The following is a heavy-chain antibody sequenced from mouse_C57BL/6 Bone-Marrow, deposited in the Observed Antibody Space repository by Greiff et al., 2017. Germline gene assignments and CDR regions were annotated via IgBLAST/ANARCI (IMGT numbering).Heavy chain of an antibody. D-gene: IGHD1-1*01. CDR3: ARGDYDGSGYGY. V-gene: IGHV1-78*01. Sequence: VQLQQSDAELVKPGASVKISCKASGYTFTDYTIPWMKQRPEQGLEWIGYIYPSDGSTKYNEKFKGKATMTADKSSSTAYMQLNSLTSEDSAVYFCARGDYDGSGYGYWGQGTTLTVSA. CDR2: IYPSDGST. CDR1: GYTFTDYT. J-gene: IGHJ2*01.